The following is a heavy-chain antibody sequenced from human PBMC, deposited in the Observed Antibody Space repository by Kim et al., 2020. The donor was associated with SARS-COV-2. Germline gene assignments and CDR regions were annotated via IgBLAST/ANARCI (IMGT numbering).Heavy chain of an antibody. CDR2: IIPIFGTA. CDR1: GGTFSSYA. V-gene: IGHV1-69*13. Sequence: SVKVSCKASGGTFSSYAISWVRQAPGQGLEWMGGIIPIFGTANYAQKFQGRVTITADESTSTAYMELSSLRSEDTAVYYCARGRPLRTERWLQSQGYYFDYWGQGTLVTVSS. J-gene: IGHJ4*02. CDR3: ARGRPLRTERWLQSQGYYFDY. D-gene: IGHD5-12*01.